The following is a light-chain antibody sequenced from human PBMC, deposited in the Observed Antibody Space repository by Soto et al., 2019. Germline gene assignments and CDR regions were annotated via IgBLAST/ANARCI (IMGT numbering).Light chain of an antibody. CDR1: QGISSY. J-gene: IGKJ5*01. CDR3: QQYYSYPIN. CDR2: AAS. Sequence: AIRMTQSPSSFSASTGDRVTITCRASQGISSYLAWYQQKPGKAPKLLIYAASTLQSGVQSRFSGSGSGTDFTLTISCLQSEDFATYYCQQYYSYPINFGQGTRLEIK. V-gene: IGKV1-8*01.